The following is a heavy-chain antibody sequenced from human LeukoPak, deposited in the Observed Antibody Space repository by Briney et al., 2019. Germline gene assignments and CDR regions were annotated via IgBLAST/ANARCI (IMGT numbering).Heavy chain of an antibody. D-gene: IGHD3-3*01. CDR3: ARGSNDVSDFWSGYSYYYYGMDV. V-gene: IGHV1-69*13. J-gene: IGHJ6*02. Sequence: ASVKVSCKASGGTFSSYAISWVRQAPGQGLEWMGGIIPIFGTANYAQKFQGRVTITADESTSTAYMELGSLRSEDTAVYYCARGSNDVSDFWSGYSYYYYGMDVWGQGTTVTVSS. CDR1: GGTFSSYA. CDR2: IIPIFGTA.